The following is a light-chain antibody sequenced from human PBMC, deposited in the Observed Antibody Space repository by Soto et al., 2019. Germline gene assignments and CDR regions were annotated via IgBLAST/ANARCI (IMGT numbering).Light chain of an antibody. Sequence: QSVLTQPPSASGSPGQSVAISSTGTSSDVGGYNYVSCYQQHPCKAPNLMIYEVNKRPSGVPDRFSGSKSGNAASLTVSGLQAEDEADYYCSSYAGSSNVFGTGTNVTVL. CDR2: EVN. J-gene: IGLJ1*01. V-gene: IGLV2-8*01. CDR3: SSYAGSSNV. CDR1: SSDVGGYNY.